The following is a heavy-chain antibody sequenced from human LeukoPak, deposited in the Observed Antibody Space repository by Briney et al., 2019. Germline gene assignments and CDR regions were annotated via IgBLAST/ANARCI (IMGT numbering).Heavy chain of an antibody. V-gene: IGHV3-53*05. D-gene: IGHD4-11*01. CDR1: GFTVSSNY. Sequence: GGSLRLSCAASGFTVSSNYMSWVRQAPGKGLEWVSVIYSGGSTYYADSVKGRFTISRDNSKNTLYLQMNSLRAEDTAVYYCARDSYSNYALDYWGQGTLVTVSS. CDR3: ARDSYSNYALDY. CDR2: IYSGGST. J-gene: IGHJ4*02.